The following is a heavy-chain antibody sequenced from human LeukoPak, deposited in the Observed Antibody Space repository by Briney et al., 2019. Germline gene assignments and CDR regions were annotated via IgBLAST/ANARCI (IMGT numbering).Heavy chain of an antibody. Sequence: GGSLRLTCAASGFTFSSYDMQWVRQVIGKGLEWVSAIGIAGDTHYSGSVKGRFTISRENAKNSLYLQMNSLRAGDTAVYYCARDPSGRGMDVWGQGTTVTVSS. CDR3: ARDPSGRGMDV. D-gene: IGHD6-19*01. V-gene: IGHV3-13*01. J-gene: IGHJ6*02. CDR2: IGIAGDT. CDR1: GFTFSSYD.